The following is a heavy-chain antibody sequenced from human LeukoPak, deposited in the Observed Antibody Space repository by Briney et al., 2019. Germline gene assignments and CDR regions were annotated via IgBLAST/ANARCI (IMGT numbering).Heavy chain of an antibody. Sequence: ASVKVSCKASGYTFTVYYMHWVRQAPGQGLEWMGWINPNSGGTNYAQKFQGRVTMTRDTSISTAYMELSRLRSDDTAVYYCARDTKRGSGSYYFDYWGQGTLVTVSS. CDR2: INPNSGGT. CDR3: ARDTKRGSGSYYFDY. CDR1: GYTFTVYY. J-gene: IGHJ4*02. V-gene: IGHV1-2*02. D-gene: IGHD3-10*01.